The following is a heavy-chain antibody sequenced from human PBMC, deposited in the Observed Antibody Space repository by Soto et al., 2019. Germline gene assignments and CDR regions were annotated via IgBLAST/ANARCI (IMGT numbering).Heavy chain of an antibody. CDR3: ASGVYYYDSSGYYCDY. D-gene: IGHD3-22*01. J-gene: IGHJ4*02. Sequence: WASVKVSCKASGGTFSSYAISWVRQAPGQGLEWMGGIIPIFGTANYAQKFQGRVTITADKSTSTAYMELSSLRSEDTAVYYCASGVYYYDSSGYYCDYWGQGTLVTVSS. CDR2: IIPIFGTA. V-gene: IGHV1-69*06. CDR1: GGTFSSYA.